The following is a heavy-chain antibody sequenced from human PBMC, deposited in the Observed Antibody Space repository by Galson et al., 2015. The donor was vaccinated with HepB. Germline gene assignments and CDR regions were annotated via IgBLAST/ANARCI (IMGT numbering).Heavy chain of an antibody. V-gene: IGHV3-43D*03. CDR1: GFTFDDYA. Sequence: SLRLSCAASGFTFDDYAMHWVRQAPGKGLEWVSLISWDGGSTYYADSVKGRFTISRDNSKNSLYLQMNSLRAEDTALYYCAKDPGAYSGSYFDYWGQGTLVTVSS. CDR3: AKDPGAYSGSYFDY. D-gene: IGHD1-26*01. CDR2: ISWDGGST. J-gene: IGHJ4*02.